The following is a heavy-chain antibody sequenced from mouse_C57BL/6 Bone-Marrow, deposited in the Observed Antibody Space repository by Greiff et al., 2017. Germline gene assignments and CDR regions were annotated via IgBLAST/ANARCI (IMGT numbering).Heavy chain of an antibody. CDR1: GYTFTSYG. D-gene: IGHD1-1*01. Sequence: QVQLQQSGAELARPGASVKLSCKASGYTFTSYGISWVKQRTGKSLEWIGEIYPRSGNTYYNEKFKGKATLTADKSSSTAYMELRSLTSEDSAVXFCARSLDYYDSSYVDYWGQGTTLTVSS. CDR3: ARSLDYYDSSYVDY. V-gene: IGHV1-81*01. CDR2: IYPRSGNT. J-gene: IGHJ2*01.